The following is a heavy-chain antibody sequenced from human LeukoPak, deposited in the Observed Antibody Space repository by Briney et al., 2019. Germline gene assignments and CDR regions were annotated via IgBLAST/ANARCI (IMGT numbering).Heavy chain of an antibody. V-gene: IGHV3-74*01. CDR3: VRAVYSSGDNYYYYMDV. D-gene: IGHD6-19*01. Sequence: PGGSLRLSCAASGFTFSNYWMHWVRQPPGKGLVWVSRIKSDGSITTYADSVKGRFTISRDNAKNTLSLQMSSLRAEDTAVYYCVRAVYSSGDNYYYYMDVWSKGTTITVSS. J-gene: IGHJ6*03. CDR1: GFTFSNYW. CDR2: IKSDGSIT.